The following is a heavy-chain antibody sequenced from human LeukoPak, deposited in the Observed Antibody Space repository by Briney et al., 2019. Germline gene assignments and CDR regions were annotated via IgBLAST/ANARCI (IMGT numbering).Heavy chain of an antibody. CDR3: AKGSYYDSSGSFYFDY. D-gene: IGHD3-22*01. Sequence: GGSLRLSCAASGFTFSSYAMSWVRQAPGKGLEWVSGISGSGDSTYYADSVKGRFTISRDNSKNTLYVQVNSLGTEDTAAHYCAKGSYYDSSGSFYFDYWGQGTLVTVSS. CDR2: ISGSGDST. V-gene: IGHV3-23*01. J-gene: IGHJ4*02. CDR1: GFTFSSYA.